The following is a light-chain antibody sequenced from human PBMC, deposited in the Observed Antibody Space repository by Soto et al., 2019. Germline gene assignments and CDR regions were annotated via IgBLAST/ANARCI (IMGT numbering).Light chain of an antibody. CDR3: QQYVSKTT. J-gene: IGKJ3*01. CDR1: QSLAGNY. CDR2: GAS. V-gene: IGKV3-20*01. Sequence: DIVLTQSQGTLSLSPGETATLSCRASQSLAGNYLAWYQQKPGQAPRLLISGASSRATGIPDRFSGSGSGTDFTLTISGLEPEEFAVYYCQQYVSKTTFGPGTKVDIK.